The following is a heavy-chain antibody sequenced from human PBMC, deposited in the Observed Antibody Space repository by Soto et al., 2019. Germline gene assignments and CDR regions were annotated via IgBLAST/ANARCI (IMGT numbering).Heavy chain of an antibody. D-gene: IGHD3-22*01. CDR2: IYYSGST. Sequence: SETLSLTCTVSGGSISSGGYYWSWIRQHPGKGLEWIGYIYYSGSTYYNPSLKSRVTISVDTSKNQFSLKLSSVTAADTAVYYCARDQYYYDSSGYYLLGMDVLGQGTTVTVSS. J-gene: IGHJ6*02. V-gene: IGHV4-31*03. CDR1: GGSISSGGYY. CDR3: ARDQYYYDSSGYYLLGMDV.